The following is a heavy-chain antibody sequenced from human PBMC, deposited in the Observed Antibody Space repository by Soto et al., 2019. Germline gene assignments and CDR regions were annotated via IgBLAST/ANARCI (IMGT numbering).Heavy chain of an antibody. Sequence: PGGSLRLSCAASGFTFSSYAMHWVRQAPGKGLEWVAVISYDGSNKYYADSVKGRFTISRDNSKNTLYLQMNSLRAEDTAVDYCARDIVVVPAAVRPDYYYYYGMDVWGQGTTVTVSS. J-gene: IGHJ6*02. CDR2: ISYDGSNK. CDR1: GFTFSSYA. CDR3: ARDIVVVPAAVRPDYYYYYGMDV. V-gene: IGHV3-30-3*01. D-gene: IGHD2-2*01.